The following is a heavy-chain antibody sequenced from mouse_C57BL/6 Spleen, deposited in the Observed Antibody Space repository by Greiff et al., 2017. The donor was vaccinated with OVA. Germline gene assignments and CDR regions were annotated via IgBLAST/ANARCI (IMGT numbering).Heavy chain of an antibody. D-gene: IGHD1-1*01. V-gene: IGHV1-64*01. Sequence: QVQLQQPGAELVKPGASVKLSCKASGYTFTSYWMHWVKQRPGQGLEWIGMIHPNSGSTNYNEKFKSKATLTVDKSSSTAYMQLSSLTSEDSAVYYCAKEGYYYGSSSWFAYWGQGTLVTVSA. CDR2: IHPNSGST. CDR3: AKEGYYYGSSSWFAY. CDR1: GYTFTSYW. J-gene: IGHJ3*01.